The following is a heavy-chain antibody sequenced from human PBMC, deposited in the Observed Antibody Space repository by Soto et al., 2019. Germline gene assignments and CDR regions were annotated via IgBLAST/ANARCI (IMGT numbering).Heavy chain of an antibody. CDR3: AKGYHNYGGYSDY. J-gene: IGHJ4*02. CDR2: ISNSGGHT. V-gene: IGHV3-23*01. D-gene: IGHD4-17*01. CDR1: GFTFSNYA. Sequence: GGSLRLSCAASGFTFSNYAMNWVRQAPGKGVEWASTISNSGGHTYYADSVKGRFTISRDNSKSTLNLQMHSLRAEDTAIYYCAKGYHNYGGYSDYWGQGTLVTVSS.